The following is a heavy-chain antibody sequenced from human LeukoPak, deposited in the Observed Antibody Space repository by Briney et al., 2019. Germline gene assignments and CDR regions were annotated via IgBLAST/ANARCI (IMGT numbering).Heavy chain of an antibody. V-gene: IGHV4-61*02. CDR3: ARDPRGYYDSSGFHDAFDI. CDR2: IYTSGST. D-gene: IGHD3-22*01. J-gene: IGHJ3*02. Sequence: PSETLSLTCTVSGGSISGGSYYWSWIRQPAGKGLEWIGRIYTSGSTNYNPSLKSRVTISVDTSKNQFSLKLSSVTAADTAVHYCARDPRGYYDSSGFHDAFDIWGQGTMVTVSS. CDR1: GGSISGGSYY.